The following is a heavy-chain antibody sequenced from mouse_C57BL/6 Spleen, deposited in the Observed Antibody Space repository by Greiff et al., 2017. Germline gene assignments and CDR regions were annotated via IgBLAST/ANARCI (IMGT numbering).Heavy chain of an antibody. J-gene: IGHJ4*01. Sequence: EVQLQQSGPELVKPGASVKISCKASGYTFTDYYMNWVKQSHGKSLEWIGDINPNNGGTSYNQKFKGKATLTVDKSSSTAYMELRSLTSEDSAVYYCARTRYGYDRVYYAMDYWGQGTSVTVSS. CDR1: GYTFTDYY. CDR2: INPNNGGT. CDR3: ARTRYGYDRVYYAMDY. V-gene: IGHV1-26*01. D-gene: IGHD2-2*01.